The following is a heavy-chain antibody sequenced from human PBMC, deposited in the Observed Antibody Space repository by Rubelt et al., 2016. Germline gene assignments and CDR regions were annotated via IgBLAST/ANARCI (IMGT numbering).Heavy chain of an antibody. Sequence: SGQPGRSLRLSCTASGFIFGDYDMHWVRQSPGKGLAWVSGITWNSGSIDYADSVKGRFTISRDNAKNYLSLQMNSLRPEDTALYYCVKGPSSWYPFFGSWGQGTLVTVSS. CDR1: GFIFGDYD. D-gene: IGHD6-13*01. CDR3: VKGPSSWYPFFGS. J-gene: IGHJ4*02. CDR2: ITWNSGSI. V-gene: IGHV3-9*01.